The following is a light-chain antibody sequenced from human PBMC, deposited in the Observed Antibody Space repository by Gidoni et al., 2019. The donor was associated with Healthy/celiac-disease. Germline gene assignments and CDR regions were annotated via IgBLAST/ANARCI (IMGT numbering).Light chain of an antibody. CDR3: CSYAGSSNLV. V-gene: IGLV2-23*01. CDR2: EGS. J-gene: IGLJ2*01. CDR1: SSDVGSYNL. Sequence: SALTPPSSVSASPGPSITISSTGTSSDVGSYNLVSWYQQHPGKAPKLMIYEGSKRPSGVSNRFSGSKSGNTASLTISGLQAEDEADYYCCSYAGSSNLVFGGGTKLTVL.